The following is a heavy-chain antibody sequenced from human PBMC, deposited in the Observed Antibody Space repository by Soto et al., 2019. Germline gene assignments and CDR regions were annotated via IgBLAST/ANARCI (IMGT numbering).Heavy chain of an antibody. CDR3: AKEAGRDGYNVDY. CDR1: GFTFSNYA. V-gene: IGHV3-23*01. Sequence: EVQLLESGGGLVQPGGSLRLPCAASGFTFSNYAMSWVRQAPGKGLEWVSSISSSGGSTYYADSVKGRFTISRDNSKNTLYLQMNSLRAEDTAVYYCAKEAGRDGYNVDYWGQGTLVTVSS. CDR2: ISSSGGST. D-gene: IGHD5-12*01. J-gene: IGHJ4*02.